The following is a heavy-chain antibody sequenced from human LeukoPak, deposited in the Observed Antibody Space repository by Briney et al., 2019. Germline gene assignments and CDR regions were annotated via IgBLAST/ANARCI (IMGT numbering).Heavy chain of an antibody. CDR3: AKSAGSFYYYMDV. Sequence: GGSLRLSCTVSGFTVSSNSMSWVRQAPGKGLEWVSFIYSGTIHYSDSVKGRFTISRDNSKNTLYLQMNSLRAEDTAVYYCAKSAGSFYYYMDVWGKGTTVTISS. D-gene: IGHD6-13*01. V-gene: IGHV3-66*03. J-gene: IGHJ6*03. CDR1: GFTVSSNS. CDR2: IYSGTI.